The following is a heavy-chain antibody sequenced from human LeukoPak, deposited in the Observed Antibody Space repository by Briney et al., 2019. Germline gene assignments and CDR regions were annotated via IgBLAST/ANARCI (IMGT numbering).Heavy chain of an antibody. Sequence: GGSLRLSCAASGSTLSTFAMSWVRQAPGKGLEWVSYISSSSSTIYYADSVKGRFTISRDNAKNSLYLQMNSLRAEDTAVYYCARDRVRKLWFGELYEHFDYWGQGTLVTVSS. CDR2: ISSSSSTI. D-gene: IGHD3-10*01. CDR3: ARDRVRKLWFGELYEHFDY. CDR1: GSTLSTFA. J-gene: IGHJ4*02. V-gene: IGHV3-48*01.